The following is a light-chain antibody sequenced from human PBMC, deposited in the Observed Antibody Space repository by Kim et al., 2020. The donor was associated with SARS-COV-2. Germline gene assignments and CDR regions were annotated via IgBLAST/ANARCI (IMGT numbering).Light chain of an antibody. CDR3: QQSYSAPYT. Sequence: SASLRDRVTIACRASQRISTSLNWYQQKPGKVPELLIYAASSLRSGVPSRFTGSGSGTDFTLTISSLQPEDFATYYCQQSYSAPYTFGQGTKLEI. CDR1: QRISTS. J-gene: IGKJ2*01. V-gene: IGKV1-39*01. CDR2: AAS.